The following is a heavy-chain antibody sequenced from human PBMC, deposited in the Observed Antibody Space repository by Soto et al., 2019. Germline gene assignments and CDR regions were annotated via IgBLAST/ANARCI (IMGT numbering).Heavy chain of an antibody. D-gene: IGHD4-4*01. V-gene: IGHV1-18*01. CDR2: ISAYNGNT. J-gene: IGHJ6*02. Sequence: NPAASVKVSCKASGYTFTSYGISWVRQAPGQGLEWMGWISAYNGNTNYAQKLQGRVTMTTDTSTSTAYMELRSLRSDDTAVYYCARGRGDYSKDYPSYATDVWGQGPTVTLSS. CDR3: ARGRGDYSKDYPSYATDV. CDR1: GYTFTSYG.